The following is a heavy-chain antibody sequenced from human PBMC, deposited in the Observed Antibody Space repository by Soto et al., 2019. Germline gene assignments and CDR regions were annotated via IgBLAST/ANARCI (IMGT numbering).Heavy chain of an antibody. Sequence: GGSLRLSCAASGFTFSSYSMNWVRQAPGKGLEWVSYISSSSSSIYYADSVKGRFTISRDNAKNSLYLQMNSLRDEDTAVYYCARDDDCSSTSCYYYYYGMDVWGQGTTVTVSS. CDR1: GFTFSSYS. V-gene: IGHV3-48*02. J-gene: IGHJ6*02. CDR3: ARDDDCSSTSCYYYYYGMDV. CDR2: ISSSSSSI. D-gene: IGHD2-2*01.